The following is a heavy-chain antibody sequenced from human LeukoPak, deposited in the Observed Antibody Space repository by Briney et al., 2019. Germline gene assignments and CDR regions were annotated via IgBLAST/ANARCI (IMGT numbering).Heavy chain of an antibody. V-gene: IGHV1-18*01. D-gene: IGHD3-22*01. CDR1: GYTSTSYG. CDR2: ISAYNGNT. J-gene: IGHJ4*02. Sequence: ASVKVSCKASGYTSTSYGISWVRQAPGQGLEWMGWISAYNGNTNYAQKLQGRVTMTTDTSTSTAYMELSSLRSEDTAVYYCASSNYYDSSAREDYWGQGTLVTVSS. CDR3: ASSNYYDSSAREDY.